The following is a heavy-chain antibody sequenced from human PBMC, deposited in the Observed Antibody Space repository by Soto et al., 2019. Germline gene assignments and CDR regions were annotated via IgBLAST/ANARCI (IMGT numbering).Heavy chain of an antibody. D-gene: IGHD6-19*01. CDR1: GYTFTDDY. V-gene: IGHV1-2*02. J-gene: IGHJ4*02. CDR3: AKSRSQWLSSLHD. CDR2: IHPKSGST. Sequence: QAQLVQSGPEVKQAGASVKVSCATSGYTFTDDYLHWVRQAPGQGREWVAWIHPKSGSTFYAQRLQGGVSVTTDTAISTAYLEVTSLTSDDTAVYYCAKSRSQWLSSLHDWGQGSLISVSS.